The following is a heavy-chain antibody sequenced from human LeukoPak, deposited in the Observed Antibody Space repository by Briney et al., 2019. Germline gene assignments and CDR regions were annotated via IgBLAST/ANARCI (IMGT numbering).Heavy chain of an antibody. CDR3: ARGITMVRGAIPGY. D-gene: IGHD3-10*01. CDR1: RYTFTSYD. J-gene: IGHJ4*02. CDR2: SNPNSGNT. V-gene: IGHV1-8*01. Sequence: GASVKVSCKVSRYTFTSYDINWVRQATGQGLEWMGWSNPNSGNTGYAQKFQGRVTMTRNTSISTAYMELSSLRSEDTAVYYCARGITMVRGAIPGYWGQGTLVTVSS.